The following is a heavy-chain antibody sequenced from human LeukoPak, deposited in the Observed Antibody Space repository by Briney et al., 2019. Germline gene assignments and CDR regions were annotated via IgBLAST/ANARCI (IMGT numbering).Heavy chain of an antibody. CDR2: IYYSGST. Sequence: PSETQSLTSTVSAGSIRRYHWSWIRQPPGKGLQYIGYIYYSGSTNYNPSLKSRVTISVNTSKNQFSLKLSSVTAADTAVYYCARDKGLPHFDIWGQGTMVTVSS. V-gene: IGHV4-59*01. CDR1: AGSIRRYH. CDR3: ARDKGLPHFDI. J-gene: IGHJ3*02.